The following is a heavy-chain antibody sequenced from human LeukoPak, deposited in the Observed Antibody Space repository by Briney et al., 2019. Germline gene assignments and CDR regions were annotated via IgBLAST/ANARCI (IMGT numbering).Heavy chain of an antibody. CDR2: INPNSGGT. Sequence: ASVKVSCKASGGTFSSYAISWVRQAPGQGLEWMGWINPNSGGTNYAQKFQGRVTMTRDTSISTAYMELSRLRSDDTAVYYCARDVAGSFDYWGQGTLVTVSS. V-gene: IGHV1-2*02. D-gene: IGHD6-19*01. CDR3: ARDVAGSFDY. J-gene: IGHJ4*02. CDR1: GGTFSSYA.